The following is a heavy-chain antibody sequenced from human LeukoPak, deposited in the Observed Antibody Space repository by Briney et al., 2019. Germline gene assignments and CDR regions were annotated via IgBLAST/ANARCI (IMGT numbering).Heavy chain of an antibody. Sequence: KPWETLSLTFTVSGDSISSSSEYWGRCRPPPGTGLEWIGSIYYSGSTYYNPSLKSRVTISVDTSKNQFSLKLSSVTGSDTAVSYCARARSFVAPENPQLDCWGQGTLVTVSS. J-gene: IGHJ4*02. CDR2: IYYSGST. CDR1: GDSISSSSEY. V-gene: IGHV4-39*07. D-gene: IGHD5-12*01. CDR3: ARARSFVAPENPQLDC.